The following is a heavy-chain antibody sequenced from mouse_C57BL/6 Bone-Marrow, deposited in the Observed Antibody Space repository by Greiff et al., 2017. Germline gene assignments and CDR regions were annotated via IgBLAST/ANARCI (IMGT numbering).Heavy chain of an antibody. CDR3: AYDYDRAY. D-gene: IGHD2-4*01. J-gene: IGHJ3*01. V-gene: IGHV5-4*01. CDR2: ISDGGSYT. CDR1: GFTFSSYA. Sequence: EVHLVESGGGLVKPGGSLKLSCAASGFTFSSYAMSWVRQTPEKRLEWVATISDGGSYTYYPDNVKGRFTISRDNAKNNLYLQMSHLKSEDTAMYYCAYDYDRAYWGQGTLVTVSA.